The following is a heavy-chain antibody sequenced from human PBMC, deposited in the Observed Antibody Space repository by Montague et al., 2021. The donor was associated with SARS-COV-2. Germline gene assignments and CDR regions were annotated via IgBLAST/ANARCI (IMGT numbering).Heavy chain of an antibody. V-gene: IGHV4-34*01. CDR1: GGSFSGYY. Sequence: SETLSLTCAVYGGSFSGYYWSWIRQPPGKGLEWTGEINHNGSTNYNPSLKSRVTISVDTSKNQFSLKLSSVTAADTAVYYCARANGYYFDYWGQGTLVTVSS. CDR2: INHNGST. D-gene: IGHD2-8*01. J-gene: IGHJ4*02. CDR3: ARANGYYFDY.